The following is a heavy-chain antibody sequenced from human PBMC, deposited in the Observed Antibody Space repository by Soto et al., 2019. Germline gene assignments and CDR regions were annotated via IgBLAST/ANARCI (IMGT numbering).Heavy chain of an antibody. J-gene: IGHJ5*02. D-gene: IGHD1-26*01. Sequence: QVQLVQSGAEVRKPGASVTVSCKASGYTLTSYFIHWVRQAPGQGLEWMGIINPSGGITNYAQKFQGRVTMTRDTFTSTVYMQLSSLTFEDTAVYYCARDGIRVGGTPPPAFGWWFDPWGQGTLVTVSS. CDR2: INPSGGIT. V-gene: IGHV1-46*01. CDR1: GYTLTSYF. CDR3: ARDGIRVGGTPPPAFGWWFDP.